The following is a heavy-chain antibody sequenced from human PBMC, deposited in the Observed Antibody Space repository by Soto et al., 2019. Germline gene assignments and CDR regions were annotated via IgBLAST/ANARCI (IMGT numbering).Heavy chain of an antibody. CDR2: ISYDGSNK. V-gene: IGHV3-30*18. CDR1: GFTFSGYG. CDR3: AKSLAVVRIYYFDY. J-gene: IGHJ4*02. D-gene: IGHD6-6*01. Sequence: GGSLRLPCASFGFTFSGYGMHWARQAPGKGLEWGAVISYDGSNKYYADSVKGRFTISRDNSKNPLYLQMNSLRAEDTAVYYCAKSLAVVRIYYFDYWGQGTLVTVSS.